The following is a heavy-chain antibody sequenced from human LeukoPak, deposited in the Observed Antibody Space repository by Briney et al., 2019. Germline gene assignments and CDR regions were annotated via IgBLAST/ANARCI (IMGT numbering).Heavy chain of an antibody. J-gene: IGHJ4*02. CDR3: ATLGVGPFYFAY. CDR2: IKPDGGAK. CDR1: GFTFSTFW. Sequence: GGSLRLSCAASGFTFSTFWMSWVRQAPGKGLEWVANIKPDGGAKYYVDSVKGRFTISRDNARNSLFLQMNSLSVDDTAVYYCATLGVGPFYFAYWGQGTLVTVSS. V-gene: IGHV3-7*05. D-gene: IGHD3-3*01.